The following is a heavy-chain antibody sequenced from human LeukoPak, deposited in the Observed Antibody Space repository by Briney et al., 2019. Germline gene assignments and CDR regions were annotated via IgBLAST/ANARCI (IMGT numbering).Heavy chain of an antibody. V-gene: IGHV4-59*08. CDR2: AYYSGST. CDR1: GGSFSSYY. D-gene: IGHD6-13*01. CDR3: ARRGSSSSSWSLTFDI. J-gene: IGHJ3*02. Sequence: PSETLSLACTVSGGSFSSYYWSWIRQPPGEGLEWIGYAYYSGSTNYNPSLKSRVTISLDTSKNQFSLKLSSVTAADTAVYYCARRGSSSSSWSLTFDIWGQGTMVTVSS.